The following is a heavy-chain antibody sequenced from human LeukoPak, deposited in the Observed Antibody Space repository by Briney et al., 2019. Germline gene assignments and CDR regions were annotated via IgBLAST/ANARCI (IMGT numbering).Heavy chain of an antibody. V-gene: IGHV1-2*06. D-gene: IGHD4-11*01. CDR1: GYSIAGYY. CDR2: LNPNYRAT. J-gene: IGHJ3*02. CDR3: ARGAYDYDAFDI. Sequence: ASVKVSCKNPGYSIAGYYIHWVRQAPGQGREWMGRLNPNYRATNFAQRFQGRITMTRDTPITTSFMEVNNLRSDDTAIYYCARGAYDYDAFDIWGQGTLVAVSS.